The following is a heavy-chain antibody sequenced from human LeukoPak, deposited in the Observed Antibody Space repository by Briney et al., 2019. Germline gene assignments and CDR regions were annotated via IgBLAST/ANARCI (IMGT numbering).Heavy chain of an antibody. Sequence: SSVKLSCKASRSTXTAYYIHGGRQAPGPGPEWMGWINPDNGGSKCAQIFEGRVTMTRDKYIKKAYMEVSRLKSDDTAVYYCARESPDIVVVVTAGLRRSWFDPWGQGALVTVSS. CDR2: INPDNGGS. J-gene: IGHJ5*02. CDR1: RSTXTAYY. D-gene: IGHD2-15*01. V-gene: IGHV1-2*02. CDR3: ARESPDIVVVVTAGLRRSWFDP.